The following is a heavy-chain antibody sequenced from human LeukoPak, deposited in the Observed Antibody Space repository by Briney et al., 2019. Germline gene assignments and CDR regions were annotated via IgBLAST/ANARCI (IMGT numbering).Heavy chain of an antibody. CDR1: GGSFSGYY. V-gene: IGHV4-34*01. J-gene: IGHJ4*02. CDR2: INHSGST. CDR3: SRHGLNYYGSNGYYYLDY. Sequence: PSETLSLTCAVYGGSFSGYYWSWIRQPPGKGLEWIGEINHSGSTNYNPSLQSRVTISVDTSKNQFSLKLRSVTVGDTAMYYCSRHGLNYYGSNGYYYLDYWGQGTLVTVSS. D-gene: IGHD3-22*01.